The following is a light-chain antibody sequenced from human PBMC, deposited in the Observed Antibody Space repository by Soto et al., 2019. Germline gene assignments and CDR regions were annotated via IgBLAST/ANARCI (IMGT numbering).Light chain of an antibody. CDR1: SGHSTYA. Sequence: QPVLTQSPSASASLGASVKLTCTLSSGHSTYAIAWHQHQSEKGPRYLMRLNSDGSHSKGDGIPDRFSGSSSGAERYLTISSLQSEDEADYYCQTWGTGIQVFGGGTKLTVL. V-gene: IGLV4-69*01. CDR2: LNSDGSH. J-gene: IGLJ2*01. CDR3: QTWGTGIQV.